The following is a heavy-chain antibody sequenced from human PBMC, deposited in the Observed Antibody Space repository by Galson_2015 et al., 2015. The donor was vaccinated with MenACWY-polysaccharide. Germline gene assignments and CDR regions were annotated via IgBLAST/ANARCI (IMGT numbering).Heavy chain of an antibody. D-gene: IGHD6-19*01. CDR3: AREVAVAGNYYYYGMDV. CDR1: GFTFSSYG. J-gene: IGHJ6*02. V-gene: IGHV3-33*01. Sequence: SLRLSCAASGFTFSSYGMHWVRQAPGKGLEWVAVIWYDGSNKYYADSVKGRFTISRDNSKNTLYLQMNSLRAEDTAVYYCAREVAVAGNYYYYGMDVWGQGTTVTVSS. CDR2: IWYDGSNK.